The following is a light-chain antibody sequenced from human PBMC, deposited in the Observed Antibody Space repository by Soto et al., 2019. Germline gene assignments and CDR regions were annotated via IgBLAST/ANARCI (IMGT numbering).Light chain of an antibody. CDR3: QQRSSWPLT. CDR2: GAS. CDR1: QTFSGY. V-gene: IGKV3-11*01. Sequence: EIVLTQSPATLSLSPGERATLSCRASQTFSGYLVWYQQKPGQAPRLLIFGASNRATGVPARFSASGSGTDFTLTISSLEPEDCAVYYCQQRSSWPLTFGGGTRVEIK. J-gene: IGKJ4*01.